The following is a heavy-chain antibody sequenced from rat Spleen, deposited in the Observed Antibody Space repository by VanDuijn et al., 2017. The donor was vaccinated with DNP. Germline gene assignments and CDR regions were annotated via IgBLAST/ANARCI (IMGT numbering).Heavy chain of an antibody. J-gene: IGHJ3*01. V-gene: IGHV5-25*01. CDR1: GFTFSNYY. D-gene: IGHD1-4*01. CDR3: ARSRLPEYYPFAC. CDR2: ISTSGSRA. Sequence: EVQLVESGGGLVQPGRSLKLSCAASGFTFSNYYMAWVRQAPKKGLEWVATISTSGSRAYYPDSVKGRFTISRDDAKSSLDLQMNSLKSEDTATYYCARSRLPEYYPFACWGQGTLVTVSS.